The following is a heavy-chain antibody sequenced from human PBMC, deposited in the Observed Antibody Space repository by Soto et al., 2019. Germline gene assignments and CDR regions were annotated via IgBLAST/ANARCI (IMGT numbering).Heavy chain of an antibody. CDR2: ITSDGKSK. CDR1: GFNFSNHW. D-gene: IGHD2-21*02. Sequence: GGSLRLSGAASGFNFSNHWMHWVRQRPGEGLVWVSRITSDGKSKAYAESVKGRFAISRDNAKNTLYLQMNGLTAEDTAVYYCARESGDWPLNWFDPWGLGTLVTVSS. V-gene: IGHV3-74*01. J-gene: IGHJ5*02. CDR3: ARESGDWPLNWFDP.